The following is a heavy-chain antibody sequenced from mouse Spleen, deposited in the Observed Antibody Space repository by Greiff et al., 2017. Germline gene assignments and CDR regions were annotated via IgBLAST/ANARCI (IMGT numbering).Heavy chain of an antibody. CDR3: ARLFYPDY. D-gene: IGHD1-1*01. J-gene: IGHJ2*01. V-gene: IGHV5-17*01. Sequence: EVQGVESGGGLVKPGGSLKLSCAASGFTFSDYGMHCVRQAPEKGLEWVAYISSGSSTIYYADTVKGRFTISRDNAKNTLFLQMTSLRSEDTAMYYCARLFYPDYWGQGTTLTVSS. CDR1: GFTFSDYG. CDR2: ISSGSSTI.